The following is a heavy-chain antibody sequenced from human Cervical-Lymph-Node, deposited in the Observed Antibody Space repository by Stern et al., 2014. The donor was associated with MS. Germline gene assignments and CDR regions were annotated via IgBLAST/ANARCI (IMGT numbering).Heavy chain of an antibody. Sequence: VQLVESGAEVKKPGASVKVSCKASGYTFTAYYVPWVRQAPGQGLAWMGWINHNTGCTHYAQKFQGRVTMTRGTSISTAYMELSTLRSDDTAVYYCARAEFDTIYQDFWGQGTLVTVSS. CDR3: ARAEFDTIYQDF. CDR1: GYTFTAYY. V-gene: IGHV1-2*02. J-gene: IGHJ4*02. CDR2: INHNTGCT. D-gene: IGHD2-2*01.